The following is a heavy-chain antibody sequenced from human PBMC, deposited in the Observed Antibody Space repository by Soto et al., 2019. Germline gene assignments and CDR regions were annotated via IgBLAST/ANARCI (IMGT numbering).Heavy chain of an antibody. CDR3: AKDGDYDFWSGYYIPQVNYYYMDV. V-gene: IGHV3-9*01. D-gene: IGHD3-3*01. Sequence: GGSLRLSCAASGFTFDDYAMHWVRQAPGKGLEWVSGISWNSGSIGYADSVKGRFTISRDNAKNSLYLQMNSLRAEDTALYYCAKDGDYDFWSGYYIPQVNYYYMDVWGKGTTVTVSS. CDR1: GFTFDDYA. J-gene: IGHJ6*03. CDR2: ISWNSGSI.